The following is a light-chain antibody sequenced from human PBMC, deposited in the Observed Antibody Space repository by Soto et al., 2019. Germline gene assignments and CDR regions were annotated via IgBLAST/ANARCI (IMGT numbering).Light chain of an antibody. V-gene: IGKV1-33*01. CDR1: QVIRNY. CDR3: QQYGELPYT. Sequence: IKMTQSASSLSASVGDRVTITCQASQVIRNYLNWYRQKPGKAPELLIYDISTLERGVPSRFGGSGSGADFTFTITGLQPEDIGTYFCQQYGELPYTFGQGTKLEL. J-gene: IGKJ2*01. CDR2: DIS.